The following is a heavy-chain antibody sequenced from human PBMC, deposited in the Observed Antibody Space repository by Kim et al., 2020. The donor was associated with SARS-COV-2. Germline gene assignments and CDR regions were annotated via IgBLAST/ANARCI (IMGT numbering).Heavy chain of an antibody. CDR2: ISYDGSNK. J-gene: IGHJ4*02. Sequence: GGSLRLSCSASGFTFSSYGMHWVRQAPGKGLEWVAVISYDGSNKYYADSVKGRFTISRDNSKNTLYLQMNSLRAEDTAVYYCAKPGVKWLPGGDFDYWGQGTLVTVSS. CDR1: GFTFSSYG. CDR3: AKPGVKWLPGGDFDY. V-gene: IGHV3-30*18. D-gene: IGHD3-22*01.